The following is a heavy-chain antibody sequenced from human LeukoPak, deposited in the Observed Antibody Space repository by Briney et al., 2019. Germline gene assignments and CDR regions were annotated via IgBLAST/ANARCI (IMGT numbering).Heavy chain of an antibody. CDR3: ASGGSSSWDYFDY. CDR2: ISSNGGST. V-gene: IGHV3-64*01. CDR1: GFTFSSYA. D-gene: IGHD6-13*01. J-gene: IGHJ4*02. Sequence: GGSLRLSCAASGFTFSSYAMHWVRQAPGKGLEYVSGISSNGGSTYYANSVKGRFTISRDNSKNTLYLQMGSLRGEDMAVYYCASGGSSSWDYFDYWGQGTLATVSS.